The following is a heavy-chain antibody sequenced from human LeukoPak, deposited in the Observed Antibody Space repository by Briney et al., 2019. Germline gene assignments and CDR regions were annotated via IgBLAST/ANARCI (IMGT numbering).Heavy chain of an antibody. J-gene: IGHJ4*02. D-gene: IGHD6-13*01. V-gene: IGHV3-23*01. CDR3: ARRGAAGTYYFDY. CDR2: ISGSGGGT. Sequence: GGSLRLSCAASGFTFSSYVMSWVRQAPGKGLEWVSAISGSGGGTYYADSVKGRFTISRDNSKNTLYLQTNSLRAEDTAVYCCARRGAAGTYYFDYWGQGTLVTVSS. CDR1: GFTFSSYV.